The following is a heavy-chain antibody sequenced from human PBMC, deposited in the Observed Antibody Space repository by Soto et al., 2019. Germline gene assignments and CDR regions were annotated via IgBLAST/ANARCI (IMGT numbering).Heavy chain of an antibody. J-gene: IGHJ4*02. D-gene: IGHD3-22*01. CDR3: ARPYYYDSSGSPRSVYFDY. V-gene: IGHV1-18*01. Sequence: ASVKVSCKASGYTFTSYGISWVRQAPGQGLEWMGWISAYNGNTNYAQKLQGRVTMTTDTSTSTAYMELRSLRSDDTAVYYCARPYYYDSSGSPRSVYFDYWGQGTLVTV. CDR2: ISAYNGNT. CDR1: GYTFTSYG.